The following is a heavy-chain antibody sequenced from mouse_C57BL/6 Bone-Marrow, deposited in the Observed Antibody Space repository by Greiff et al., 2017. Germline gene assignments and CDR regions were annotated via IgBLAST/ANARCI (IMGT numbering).Heavy chain of an antibody. Sequence: QVQLQQSGAELVKPGASVKLSCKASGYTFTSYWMHWVKQRPGQGLEWIGMIHPNSGSTNYNEKFKSKATLTVDKSSSTAYMQLSSLTSEDSAVYYCARRAYYSNSHFDYWGQGTTLTVSS. D-gene: IGHD2-5*01. CDR2: IHPNSGST. CDR1: GYTFTSYW. CDR3: ARRAYYSNSHFDY. V-gene: IGHV1-64*01. J-gene: IGHJ2*01.